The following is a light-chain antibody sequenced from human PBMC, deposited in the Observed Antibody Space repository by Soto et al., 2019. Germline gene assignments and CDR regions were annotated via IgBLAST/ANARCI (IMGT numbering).Light chain of an antibody. CDR1: SGDVGRNNF. Sequence: QSALSQPASVSGSPGQSITISCTGTSGDVGRNNFVSWYQHHPGKAPKLMIYDVVNRPSGVSDRFSGSKSGNMASLTISGLQAEDDADYYCCSYSSSDSDVFGTGTKLTVL. CDR2: DVV. V-gene: IGLV2-14*03. CDR3: CSYSSSDSDV. J-gene: IGLJ1*01.